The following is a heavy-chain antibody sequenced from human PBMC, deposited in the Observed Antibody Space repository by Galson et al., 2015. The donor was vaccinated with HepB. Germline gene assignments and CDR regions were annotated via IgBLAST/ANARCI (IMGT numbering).Heavy chain of an antibody. D-gene: IGHD3-3*01. Sequence: ETLSLTCTVSGGSISSYYWSWIRQPAGKGLEWIGYIEDSGSNNYNPSRKSRVTISVDTSKNQLCLKLSSVTAADTAVYYCARVECNRGAFDIWGQGTMFTVSS. J-gene: IGHJ3*02. CDR2: IEDSGSN. V-gene: IGHV4-59*01. CDR3: ARVECNRGAFDI. CDR1: GGSISSYY.